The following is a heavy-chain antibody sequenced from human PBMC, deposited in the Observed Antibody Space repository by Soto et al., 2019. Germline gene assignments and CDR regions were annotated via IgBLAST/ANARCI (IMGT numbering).Heavy chain of an antibody. J-gene: IGHJ6*02. CDR2: ISAYNGNT. Sequence: ASVKVSCKASGYTFTSYGISWVRQAPGQGLEWMGWISAYNGNTHYAQKLQGRVTMTTDTATSTAYMELRSLRSDDTAVYYCARDRDTVTTTHFYYSYGMDVCGQGTTVPVSS. CDR1: GYTFTSYG. V-gene: IGHV1-18*04. D-gene: IGHD4-17*01. CDR3: ARDRDTVTTTHFYYSYGMDV.